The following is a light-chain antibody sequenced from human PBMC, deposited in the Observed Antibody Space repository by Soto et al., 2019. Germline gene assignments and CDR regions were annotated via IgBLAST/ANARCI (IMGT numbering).Light chain of an antibody. V-gene: IGLV1-51*01. CDR3: GTWDSRLRVVV. J-gene: IGLJ2*01. CDR2: DNN. CDR1: SSNIGNNY. Sequence: QSVLTQPPSVSAAPRQKVAISCSGSSSNIGNNYVSWYHRVPGSAPKLLIYDNNERPSGIPDRFAGSKSGTSATLDITGLQTGDEGDYYCGTWDSRLRVVVFGGGTKLTVL.